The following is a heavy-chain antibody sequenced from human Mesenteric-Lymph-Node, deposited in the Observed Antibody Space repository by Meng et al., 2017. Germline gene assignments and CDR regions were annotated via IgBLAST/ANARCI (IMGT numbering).Heavy chain of an antibody. Sequence: GESLKISCAASGFTLDDYAMHWVRQAPGKGLEWVSLSSWDGGRTYYADSVKGRFTISRDNSKNSLYLQMNSLRAEDTALYYCAKDIARWHAPGAFDIWGQGTMVTVSS. J-gene: IGHJ3*02. CDR3: AKDIARWHAPGAFDI. V-gene: IGHV3-43D*04. D-gene: IGHD4-23*01. CDR2: SSWDGGRT. CDR1: GFTLDDYA.